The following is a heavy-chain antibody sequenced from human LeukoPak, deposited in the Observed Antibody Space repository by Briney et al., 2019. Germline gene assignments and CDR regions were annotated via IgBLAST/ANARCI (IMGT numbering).Heavy chain of an antibody. Sequence: GGSLRLSCAASGFTFSSYAMHWVRQAPGKGLEWVAVISYDGSNKYYADSVKGRFTISRDNSKNTLYLQMNSLRAEDTAVYYCARDHYFDYWGQGTLVTVSS. CDR1: GFTFSSYA. V-gene: IGHV3-30*04. J-gene: IGHJ4*02. CDR3: ARDHYFDY. CDR2: ISYDGSNK.